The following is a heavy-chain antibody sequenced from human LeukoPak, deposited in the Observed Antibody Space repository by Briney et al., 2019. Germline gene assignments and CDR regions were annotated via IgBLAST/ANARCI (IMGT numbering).Heavy chain of an antibody. J-gene: IGHJ5*02. Sequence: GGSLRLSCEASGFTFSDYWMSWARQAPGKGPEWVARIKEDGNEKLYLDSVRGRFTVSRDDAKNSVYLQMNSLRVEDTAKYYCARGGFYSASWGRGTLVTVSS. D-gene: IGHD2-15*01. CDR3: ARGGFYSAS. CDR1: GFTFSDYW. V-gene: IGHV3-7*01. CDR2: IKEDGNEK.